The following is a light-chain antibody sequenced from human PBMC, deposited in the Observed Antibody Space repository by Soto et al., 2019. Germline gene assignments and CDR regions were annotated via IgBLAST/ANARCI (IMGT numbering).Light chain of an antibody. CDR2: GAS. CDR1: QSVGSNY. CDR3: QQYGPSPRFT. V-gene: IGKV3-20*01. J-gene: IGKJ3*01. Sequence: EIVLTQSPGTLSLSPGERATLSCRASQSVGSNYLAWYQQKPGQSPRLLIFGASSRATGIPDRFSGSGSGTDFTLTISRLEPEDFAVYYCQQYGPSPRFTFGPGTKVDV.